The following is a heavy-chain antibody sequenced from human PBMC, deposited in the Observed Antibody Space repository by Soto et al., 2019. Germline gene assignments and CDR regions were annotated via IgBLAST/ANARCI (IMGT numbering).Heavy chain of an antibody. J-gene: IGHJ3*02. CDR3: AGDRRFWSDYDAFDI. Sequence: GGSLRLSCAASGFTFSSYWMSWVRQAPGKGLEWVANIKQDGSEKYNVDSVKGRFTISRDNAKNSLYLHMNSLRAEDAAVYYCAGDRRFWSDYDAFDIWGQGTMVTVSS. CDR2: IKQDGSEK. D-gene: IGHD3-3*01. V-gene: IGHV3-7*01. CDR1: GFTFSSYW.